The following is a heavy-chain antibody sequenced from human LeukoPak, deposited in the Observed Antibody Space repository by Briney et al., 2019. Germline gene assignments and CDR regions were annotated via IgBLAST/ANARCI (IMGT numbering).Heavy chain of an antibody. J-gene: IGHJ4*02. CDR2: LYASGTT. CDR1: GDSSSSYY. CDR3: ARATYSGDTSYVFDY. Sequence: ETVSRTWTVTGDSSSSYYWNWFRNPAGKGLEWIGRLYASGTTSYNPSLESRVSMSLDTSKNQFSLKLNSVTAADTAVYYCARATYSGDTSYVFDYWGQGTLVSVSS. V-gene: IGHV4-4*07. D-gene: IGHD1-26*01.